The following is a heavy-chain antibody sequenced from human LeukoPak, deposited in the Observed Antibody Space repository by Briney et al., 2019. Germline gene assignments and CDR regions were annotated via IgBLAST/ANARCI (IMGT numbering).Heavy chain of an antibody. V-gene: IGHV3-23*01. CDR3: AKDRCSNGVGCYYYYMDA. CDR1: GFTFSSYA. CDR2: ISGSGGST. D-gene: IGHD2-8*01. Sequence: GGSLRLSCAASGFTFSSYAMSWVRQAPGKGLEWVSAISGSGGSTYYADSVKGRFTISRDNSKNTLYLQMNSLRAEDTAVYYCAKDRCSNGVGCYYYYMDAWGKGTTVTISS. J-gene: IGHJ6*03.